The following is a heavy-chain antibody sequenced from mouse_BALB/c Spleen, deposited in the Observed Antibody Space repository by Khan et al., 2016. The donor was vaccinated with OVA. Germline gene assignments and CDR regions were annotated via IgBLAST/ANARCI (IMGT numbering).Heavy chain of an antibody. Sequence: QIQLVQSGPELKKPGETVKISCKASGYTFTNYGMNWVKQAPGKGLKWMGWINTFTGEPTYADDFKGRFAFSLETSASTAYLQINNLKNEDTAKYFCERKYYRYDGMDYWGQGTSVTVSS. D-gene: IGHD2-14*01. V-gene: IGHV9-3-1*01. CDR2: INTFTGEP. CDR1: GYTFTNYG. CDR3: ERKYYRYDGMDY. J-gene: IGHJ4*01.